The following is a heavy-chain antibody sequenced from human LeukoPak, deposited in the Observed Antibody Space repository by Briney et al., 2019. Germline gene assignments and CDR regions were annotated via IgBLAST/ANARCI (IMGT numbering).Heavy chain of an antibody. CDR1: GFTISSKY. J-gene: IGHJ3*02. CDR3: ASSYAQGDAFDI. D-gene: IGHD4-17*01. V-gene: IGHV3-53*01. Sequence: PXXXXRLSCXXXGFTISSKYMNWVRQSPGKGLEWVSVIYTGGNTYYTDSVKGRFTISRDNSKNTLYLQMNSLRVEDTAVYYCASSYAQGDAFDIWGQGTMVTVSP. CDR2: IYTGGNT.